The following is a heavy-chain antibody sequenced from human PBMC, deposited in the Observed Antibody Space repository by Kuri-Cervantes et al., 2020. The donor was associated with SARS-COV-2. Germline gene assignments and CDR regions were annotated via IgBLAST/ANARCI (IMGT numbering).Heavy chain of an antibody. CDR3: ARIGELGIPDY. CDR1: GFTFGDYA. Sequence: GGSLRLSCTASGFTFGDYAMSWVRQAPGKGLEWVSYISSSGSTIYYADSVKGRFTISRDNAKNSLYLQMNSLRAEDTAVYYCARIGELGIPDYWGQGTLVTDSS. CDR2: ISSSGSTI. J-gene: IGHJ4*02. D-gene: IGHD7-27*01. V-gene: IGHV3-48*03.